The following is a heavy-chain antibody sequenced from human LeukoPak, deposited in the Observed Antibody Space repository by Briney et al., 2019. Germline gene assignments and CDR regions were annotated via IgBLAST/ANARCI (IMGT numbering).Heavy chain of an antibody. D-gene: IGHD3-10*01. V-gene: IGHV4-4*07. Sequence: SETLSLTCLVSGGSISTYYWSWLRQPAGKGLEWIGRIYTSGSTNYNPSLKSRVTISVDTSKNQFSLKLSSVTAADTAVYYCARERFGVYYYYYMDVWGKGTTVTISS. J-gene: IGHJ6*03. CDR2: IYTSGST. CDR1: GGSISTYY. CDR3: ARERFGVYYYYYMDV.